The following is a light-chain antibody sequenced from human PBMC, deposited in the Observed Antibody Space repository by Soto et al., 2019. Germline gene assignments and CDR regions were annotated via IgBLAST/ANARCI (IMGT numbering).Light chain of an antibody. CDR2: GAS. CDR3: QQYGSSGT. J-gene: IGKJ1*01. V-gene: IGKV3-20*01. Sequence: EIVLTQSPGTLSLSPGERATLSCRASQSVSNNYLAWYQQKPGQAPRLLIYGASNRATGITDRFSGSGSGTDFTLTISRLEPGDFAVYYCQQYGSSGTFGQRTKVEIK. CDR1: QSVSNNY.